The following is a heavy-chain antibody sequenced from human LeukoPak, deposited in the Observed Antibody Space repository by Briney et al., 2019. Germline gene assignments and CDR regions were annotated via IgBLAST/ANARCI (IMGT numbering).Heavy chain of an antibody. CDR1: GFTFSSYW. J-gene: IGHJ6*03. D-gene: IGHD2-2*01. CDR3: ARVRYCSSTSCPRGYYYMDV. Sequence: GGSLRLSCAASGFTFSSYWMSWVRQAPGKGVKWVANIKQDGSVKDYVDSVTGRFTISRDSAKNTLYLQMNSLRAEDRAVYYCARVRYCSSTSCPRGYYYMDVWGKGTTVTVSS. V-gene: IGHV3-7*01. CDR2: IKQDGSVK.